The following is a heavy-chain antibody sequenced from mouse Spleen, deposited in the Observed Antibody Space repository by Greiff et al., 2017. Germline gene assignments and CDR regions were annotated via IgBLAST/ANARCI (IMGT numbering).Heavy chain of an antibody. CDR3: ARDDYDGGDFDY. Sequence: DVMLVESGGGLVKPGGSLKLSCAASGFTFSDYGMHWVRQAPEKGLEWVAYISSGSSTIYYADTVKGRFTISRDNAKNTLFLQMTSLRSEDTAMYYCARDDYDGGDFDYWGQGTTLTVSS. V-gene: IGHV5-17*01. J-gene: IGHJ2*01. CDR1: GFTFSDYG. D-gene: IGHD2-4*01. CDR2: ISSGSSTI.